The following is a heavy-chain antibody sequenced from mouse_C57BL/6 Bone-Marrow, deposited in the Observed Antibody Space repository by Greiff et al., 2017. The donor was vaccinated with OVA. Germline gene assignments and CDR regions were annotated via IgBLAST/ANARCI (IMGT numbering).Heavy chain of an antibody. Sequence: QVQLQQSGAELVKPGASVKISCKASGYAFSSYWMNWVKQRPGKGLEWIGQIYPGGGYTNYNQKFKGKSTLTVDKSSSTAYMQLSSLTSEDSAVYYCALTGTGYWGQGTTLTVSS. V-gene: IGHV1-80*01. D-gene: IGHD4-1*01. CDR1: GYAFSSYW. J-gene: IGHJ2*01. CDR2: IYPGGGYT. CDR3: ALTGTGY.